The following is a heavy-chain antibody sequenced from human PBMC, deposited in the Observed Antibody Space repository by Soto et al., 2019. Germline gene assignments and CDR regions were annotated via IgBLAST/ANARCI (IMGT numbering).Heavy chain of an antibody. CDR1: GGSITHYY. J-gene: IGHJ4*02. CDR2: IYYSGTTT. CDR3: ARLFCCYAVPHVDY. D-gene: IGHD2-15*01. V-gene: IGHV4-59*12. Sequence: QVQLQESGPGLVRPSETLSLTCTVSGGSITHYYWSGIRQPPRKGLEWMGYIYYSGTTTNYNASLKSGVTLSVDTSKNQFSSTCRSVTAADTAVYYGARLFCCYAVPHVDYWGQGTLVTVSS.